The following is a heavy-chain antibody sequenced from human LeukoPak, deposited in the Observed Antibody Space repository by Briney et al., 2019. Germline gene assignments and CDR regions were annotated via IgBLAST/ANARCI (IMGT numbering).Heavy chain of an antibody. CDR2: MNPYSGNT. CDR3: ARTQHLVLRSPLDP. V-gene: IGHV1-8*03. CDR1: GYTFTNYD. J-gene: IGHJ5*02. D-gene: IGHD6-13*01. Sequence: GASAKVSCKASGYTFTNYDIHWVRQATGQGLEWMGWMNPYSGNTGYAQNFQGRITITRNTSINTAYMELSSLTSEDTAVYYCARTQHLVLRSPLDPWGQGTLVTVSS.